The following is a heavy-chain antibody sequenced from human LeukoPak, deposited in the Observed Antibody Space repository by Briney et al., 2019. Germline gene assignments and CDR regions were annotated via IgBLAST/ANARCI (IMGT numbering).Heavy chain of an antibody. D-gene: IGHD3-9*01. CDR3: ARGYYDVLTGHPKNFDY. Sequence: SETLSLTCTVSGGSISSKSYDWGWIRQSPGKGLEWIGSIYDSGSTYYNPSLKSRVTISVDTSKNQFSLKLSSVTAADTALYYCARGYYDVLTGHPKNFDYWDQGILVTVSS. V-gene: IGHV4-39*01. CDR2: IYDSGST. CDR1: GGSISSKSYD. J-gene: IGHJ4*02.